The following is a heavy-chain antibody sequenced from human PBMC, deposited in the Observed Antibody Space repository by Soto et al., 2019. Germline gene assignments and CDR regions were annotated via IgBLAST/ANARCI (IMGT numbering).Heavy chain of an antibody. D-gene: IGHD3-3*01. CDR2: ISSSGSTI. Sequence: PGGALRLSCAASGFTFSDYYMSLIRQAPGKGLEWVSYISSSGSTIYYADSVKGRFTISRDNAKNSLYLQMNSLRAEDTAVYYCARVSQYYDFWSGYRWFDPWGQGTLVTVSS. CDR1: GFTFSDYY. V-gene: IGHV3-11*01. J-gene: IGHJ5*02. CDR3: ARVSQYYDFWSGYRWFDP.